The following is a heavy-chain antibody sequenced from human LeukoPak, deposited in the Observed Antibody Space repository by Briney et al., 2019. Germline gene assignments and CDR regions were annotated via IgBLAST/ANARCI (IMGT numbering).Heavy chain of an antibody. CDR1: GFTFSTFT. CDR2: ISPNSDYI. V-gene: IGHV3-21*01. D-gene: IGHD3-22*01. Sequence: GGSLRLSCAASGFTFSTFTMNWVRQAPGKGLELVSSISPNSDYIYYAASVKGRFTISRDNAKNSLYLQMNSLRAEDTAKYYCARDPIYSDNSGYWNDYWGQGTLVTVSS. J-gene: IGHJ4*02. CDR3: ARDPIYSDNSGYWNDY.